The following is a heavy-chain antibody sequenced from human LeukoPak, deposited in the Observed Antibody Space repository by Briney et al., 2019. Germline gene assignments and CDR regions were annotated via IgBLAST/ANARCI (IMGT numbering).Heavy chain of an antibody. V-gene: IGHV1-2*02. Sequence: GASVKVSCKASEYTFTGYYMHWVRQAPGQGLEWMGWINPNSGGTNYAQKFQGRVTMTRDTSISTAYMELSRLRSDDTAVYYCARPGCRGGGSCYRFDPWGQGTLVTVSS. J-gene: IGHJ5*02. CDR1: EYTFTGYY. CDR2: INPNSGGT. D-gene: IGHD2-15*01. CDR3: ARPGCRGGGSCYRFDP.